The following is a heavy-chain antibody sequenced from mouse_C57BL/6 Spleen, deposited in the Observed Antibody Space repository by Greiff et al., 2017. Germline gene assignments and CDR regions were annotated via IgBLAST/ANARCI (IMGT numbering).Heavy chain of an antibody. J-gene: IGHJ3*01. D-gene: IGHD2-5*01. Sequence: QVQLQQPGAELVRPGSSVKLSCKASGYTFTGYWMDWVKQRPGQGLEWIGNIYPSDSETHYNQKFKDKATLTVDKSSSTAYMQLSSLTSEDSAVYYCARSYYSNYAWFAYWGQGTLFTVSA. CDR2: IYPSDSET. CDR3: ARSYYSNYAWFAY. CDR1: GYTFTGYW. V-gene: IGHV1-61*01.